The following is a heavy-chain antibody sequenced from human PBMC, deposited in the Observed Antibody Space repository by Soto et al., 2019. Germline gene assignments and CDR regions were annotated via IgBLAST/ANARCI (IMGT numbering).Heavy chain of an antibody. J-gene: IGHJ5*02. CDR3: TGGERFPRSWFVP. Sequence: SSETLSLTCGVYGGSFRNYYWIWVRQPPGKGLEWIGEVNHSGEATYNPSLQSRITISLDTSNNQFSLKMTSVTAADTAMYFCTGGERFPRSWFVPWGQGTQVNVSS. CDR2: VNHSGEA. D-gene: IGHD3-10*01. CDR1: GGSFRNYY. V-gene: IGHV4-34*01.